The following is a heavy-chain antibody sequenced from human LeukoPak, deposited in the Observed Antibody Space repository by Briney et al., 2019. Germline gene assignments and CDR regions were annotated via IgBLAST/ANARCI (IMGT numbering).Heavy chain of an antibody. CDR3: ARVVTASDDFDY. Sequence: ASVKVSCKASGGTFSSYAISWVRQAPGQGLEWMGRIIPILGIANYAQKFQGRVTITADKSTSTAYMELSSLRSGDRAVYYCARVVTASDDFDYWGQGTLVTVSS. D-gene: IGHD2-21*02. CDR1: GGTFSSYA. CDR2: IIPILGIA. V-gene: IGHV1-69*04. J-gene: IGHJ4*02.